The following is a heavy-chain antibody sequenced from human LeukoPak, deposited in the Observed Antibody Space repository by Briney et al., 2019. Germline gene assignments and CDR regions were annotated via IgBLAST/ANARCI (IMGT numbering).Heavy chain of an antibody. J-gene: IGHJ5*02. CDR1: GYTFTSYD. CDR2: MNPNSGNT. CDR3: ARGLHLYSSSVGDRFDP. V-gene: IGHV1-8*01. D-gene: IGHD6-13*01. Sequence: ASVKVSCKASGYTFTSYDINWVRQATGQGLEWMGWMNPNSGNTGYAQKFQGRVTMTRNTSISTAYMELSSLRSEDTAVYYCARGLHLYSSSVGDRFDPWGQGTLVTVSS.